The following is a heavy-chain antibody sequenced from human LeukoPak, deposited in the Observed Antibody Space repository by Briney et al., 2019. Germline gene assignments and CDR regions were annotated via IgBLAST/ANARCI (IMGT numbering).Heavy chain of an antibody. CDR1: GGSISSYY. CDR3: ARHGRDSSGYCLDY. J-gene: IGHJ4*02. D-gene: IGHD3-22*01. CDR2: IYYSGST. Sequence: SETLSLTCTVSGGSISSYYWGWIRQPPGKGLEWIGYIYYSGSTNYNPSLKSRVTISVDTSKNQFSLKLSSVTAADTAVYYCARHGRDSSGYCLDYWGQGTLVTVSS. V-gene: IGHV4-59*08.